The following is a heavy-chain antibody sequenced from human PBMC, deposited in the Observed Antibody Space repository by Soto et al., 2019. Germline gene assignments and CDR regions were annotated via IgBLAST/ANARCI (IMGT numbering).Heavy chain of an antibody. CDR2: ISAYNGNT. CDR3: ARVITGTTFYYYYGMDV. J-gene: IGHJ6*02. D-gene: IGHD1-7*01. CDR1: GYTFTSYG. V-gene: IGHV1-18*01. Sequence: QVQLVQSGAEVKKPGASVKVSCKASGYTFTSYGINWVRQAPGQGLEWMGWISAYNGNTNYAQKLQGRVTMTTDTSTITGYMELRSLRSDDTAVYYCARVITGTTFYYYYGMDVWGQGTTVTVSS.